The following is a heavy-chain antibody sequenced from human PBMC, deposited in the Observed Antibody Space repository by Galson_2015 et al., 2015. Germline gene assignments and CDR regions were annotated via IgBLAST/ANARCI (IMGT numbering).Heavy chain of an antibody. V-gene: IGHV1-46*01. CDR3: AVAMVRGVMGDYGMDV. CDR1: GYTFTSYY. Sequence: SVKVSCKASGYTFTSYYMNWVRQAPGQGLEWMGIINPSGGSTSYAQKFQGRVTMTRDTSTSTVYMELSSLRSEDTAVYYCAVAMVRGVMGDYGMDVWGRGTTVTVSS. CDR2: INPSGGST. J-gene: IGHJ6*02. D-gene: IGHD3-10*01.